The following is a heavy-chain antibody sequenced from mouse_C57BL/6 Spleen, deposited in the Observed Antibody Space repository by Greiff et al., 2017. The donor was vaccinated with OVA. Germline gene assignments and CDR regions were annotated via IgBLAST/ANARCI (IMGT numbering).Heavy chain of an antibody. CDR3: ARGGNYVRAMDY. CDR2: INPSNGGT. V-gene: IGHV1-53*01. Sequence: QVQLQQPGTELVKPGASVKLSCKASGYTFTSYWMHWVKQRPGQGLEWIGNINPSNGGTNYNEKFKSKATLTVDKSSSTAYMQLSSLTAEDSAVYYCARGGNYVRAMDYWGQGTSVTVSS. J-gene: IGHJ4*01. CDR1: GYTFTSYW. D-gene: IGHD2-1*01.